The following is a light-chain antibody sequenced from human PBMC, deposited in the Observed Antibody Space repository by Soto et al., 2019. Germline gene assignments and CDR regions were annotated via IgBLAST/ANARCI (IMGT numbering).Light chain of an antibody. CDR3: QQYGSSGT. CDR1: QSFSSSY. CDR2: GAS. V-gene: IGKV3-20*01. J-gene: IGKJ1*01. Sequence: EIVLTQSPGTLSLSPGERATLSCRASQSFSSSYLAWYQQQPGQAPRLLIYGASSRATGVPHRFSGSGSGTEFTLTISNLQSEDFAVYYCQQYGSSGTFGQGTKVDIK.